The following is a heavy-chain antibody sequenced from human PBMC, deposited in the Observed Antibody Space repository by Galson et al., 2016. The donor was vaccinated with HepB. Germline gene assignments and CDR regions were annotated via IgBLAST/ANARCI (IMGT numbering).Heavy chain of an antibody. D-gene: IGHD6-19*01. CDR2: INLSGYT. CDR3: ARLSNGWIRFDS. V-gene: IGHV4-34*01. CDR1: GGSFSAYQ. Sequence: SETLSLTCVVDGGSFSAYQWAWIRQSPGRGLEWIGEINLSGYTNYNPSLGSRVTISIDTSRNQSSLRMTSVTAADTAFYYCARLSNGWIRFDSWGQGSLVTVSS. J-gene: IGHJ4*02.